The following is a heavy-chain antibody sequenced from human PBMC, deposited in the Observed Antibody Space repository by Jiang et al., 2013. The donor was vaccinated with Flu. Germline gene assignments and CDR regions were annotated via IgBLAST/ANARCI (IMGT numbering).Heavy chain of an antibody. CDR3: ARGCSSTSCPSGWFDP. V-gene: IGHV1-69*01. J-gene: IGHJ5*02. D-gene: IGHD2-2*01. Sequence: SWVRQAPGQGLEWMGGIIPIFGTANYAQKFQGRVTITADESTSTAYMELSSLRSEDTAVYYCARGCSSTSCPSGWFDPWGQGTLVTVSS. CDR2: IIPIFGTA.